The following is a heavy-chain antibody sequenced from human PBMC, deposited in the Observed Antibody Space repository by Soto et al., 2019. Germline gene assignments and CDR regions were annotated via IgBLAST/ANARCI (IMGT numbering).Heavy chain of an antibody. Sequence: SETLSLTCTVSGASISGGAYYLTWIRQPPGKGLEWIGSIYYTGNTYSNPSLESRLSISVDSSNNQFALRLTSVTAPDTAIYYCARATYDSSTYYLSYWGQGTLVTVSS. CDR2: IYYTGNT. CDR3: ARATYDSSTYYLSY. J-gene: IGHJ4*02. D-gene: IGHD3-22*01. CDR1: GASISGGAYY. V-gene: IGHV4-30-4*01.